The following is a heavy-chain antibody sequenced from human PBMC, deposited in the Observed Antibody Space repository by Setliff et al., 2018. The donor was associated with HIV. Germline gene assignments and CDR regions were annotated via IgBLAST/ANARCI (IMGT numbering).Heavy chain of an antibody. D-gene: IGHD3-10*01. V-gene: IGHV4-31*03. CDR2: IYYSGET. CDR3: ATSPAGEILGSRPFYFDY. J-gene: IGHJ4*02. CDR1: GGSVNSATYY. Sequence: SETLSLTCTVSGGSVNSATYYWSWIRQHPGKGLEWIGYIYYSGETYYSPSLKSRVTISEDTSKNQFSLKMRSVTAADTAVYYCATSPAGEILGSRPFYFDYWGQGTLVTVSS.